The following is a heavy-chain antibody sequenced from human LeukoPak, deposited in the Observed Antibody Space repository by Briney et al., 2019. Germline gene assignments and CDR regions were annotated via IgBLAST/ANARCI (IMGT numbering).Heavy chain of an antibody. V-gene: IGHV3-23*01. J-gene: IGHJ5*02. CDR3: AKGQLVLVS. CDR1: GFTFSSFP. Sequence: GSLRLSCAVSGFTFSSFPMTWVRQAPGKGLEWVSGISGSGDNTYYADSVKGRFTISRDNSKNTLYLQMSSLRAEDTAVYYCAKGQLVLVSWGQGTLVTVSS. D-gene: IGHD6-13*01. CDR2: ISGSGDNT.